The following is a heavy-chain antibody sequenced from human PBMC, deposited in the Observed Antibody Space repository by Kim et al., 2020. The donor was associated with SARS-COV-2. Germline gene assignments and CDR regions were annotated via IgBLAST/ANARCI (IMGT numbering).Heavy chain of an antibody. CDR2: ISGDGGST. D-gene: IGHD3-9*01. CDR1: GFTFDDYA. J-gene: IGHJ4*02. Sequence: GGSLRLSCAASGFTFDDYAMHWVRQAPGKGLEWVSLISGDGGSTYYADSVKGRFTISRDNSKNSLYLQMNSLRTEDTALYYCAKDSTLRYFDWLWNLPDDYWGQGALVTVSS. CDR3: AKDSTLRYFDWLWNLPDDY. V-gene: IGHV3-43*02.